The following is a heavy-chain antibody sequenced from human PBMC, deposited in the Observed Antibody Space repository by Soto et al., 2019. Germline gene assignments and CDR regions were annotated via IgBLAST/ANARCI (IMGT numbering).Heavy chain of an antibody. Sequence: SETLSLTCTVSGGSISSYYWSWIRQSPGKGLEWIGYIYYSGSTNYNPSLKSRVTISVDTSKNQFSLKLSSVTAADTAVYYCARHPQAPTGYYFDYWGQGTLVTVSS. J-gene: IGHJ4*02. CDR1: GGSISSYY. V-gene: IGHV4-59*08. CDR2: IYYSGST. CDR3: ARHPQAPTGYYFDY.